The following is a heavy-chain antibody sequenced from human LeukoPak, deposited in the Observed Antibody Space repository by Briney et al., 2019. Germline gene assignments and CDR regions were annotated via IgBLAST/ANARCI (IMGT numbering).Heavy chain of an antibody. Sequence: GGSLRLSCAASGFTFSSYSMNWVRQAPGKGLEWVSSISSSSSYIYYADSVKGRFTISRDNAKNSLYLQMNSLRAEDTAVYYCAKCQRIAVAGTEDYWGQGTLVTVSS. D-gene: IGHD6-19*01. CDR1: GFTFSSYS. V-gene: IGHV3-21*04. J-gene: IGHJ4*02. CDR2: ISSSSSYI. CDR3: AKCQRIAVAGTEDY.